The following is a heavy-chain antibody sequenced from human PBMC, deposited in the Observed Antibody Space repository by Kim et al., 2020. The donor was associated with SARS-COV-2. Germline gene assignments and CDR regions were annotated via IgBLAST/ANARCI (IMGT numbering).Heavy chain of an antibody. CDR2: ISSSSSYI. CDR1: GFTFSSYS. Sequence: GGSLRLSCAASGFTFSSYSMNWVRQAPGKGLEWVSSISSSSSYIYYADSVKGRFTISRDNAKNSLYLQMNSLRAEDTAVYYCAREVFRFGELTGDFDYWGQGTLVTVSS. CDR3: AREVFRFGELTGDFDY. J-gene: IGHJ4*02. D-gene: IGHD3-10*01. V-gene: IGHV3-21*01.